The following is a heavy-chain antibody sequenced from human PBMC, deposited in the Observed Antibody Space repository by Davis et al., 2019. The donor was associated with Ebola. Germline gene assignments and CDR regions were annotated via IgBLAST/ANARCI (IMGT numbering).Heavy chain of an antibody. Sequence: SVKVSCKASGGTFSSYAISWVRQAPGQGLEWMGRIIPILGIANYAQKFQGRVTITADESTSTAYMELSSLRSEDTAVYYCARDLGGIAPFNWFDPWGQGTLVTVSS. V-gene: IGHV1-69*10. CDR2: IIPILGIA. CDR3: ARDLGGIAPFNWFDP. J-gene: IGHJ5*02. CDR1: GGTFSSYA. D-gene: IGHD6-13*01.